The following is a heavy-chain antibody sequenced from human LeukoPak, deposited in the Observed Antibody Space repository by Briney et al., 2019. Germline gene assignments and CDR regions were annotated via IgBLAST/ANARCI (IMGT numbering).Heavy chain of an antibody. CDR1: GLTFDDYA. J-gene: IGHJ4*02. D-gene: IGHD2-15*01. CDR3: AKGFTQDPNYFDY. CDR2: ISWNSGSI. V-gene: IGHV3-9*01. Sequence: GRSLRLSCAASGLTFDDYAMHWVRQAPGKGLEWASGISWNSGSIGYADSVKGRFTISRDNAKNSLYLQMNSLRAEETALYYCAKGFTQDPNYFDYWGQGTLVTVPS.